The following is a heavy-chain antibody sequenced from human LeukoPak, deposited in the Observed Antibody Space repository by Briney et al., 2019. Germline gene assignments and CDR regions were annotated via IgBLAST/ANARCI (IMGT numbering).Heavy chain of an antibody. CDR3: ARDRSVAGSRAFDI. D-gene: IGHD6-19*01. Sequence: GGALRLSCAASGFTFSIYSMNWVRQAPGKGLEWVSSISSSSSYIYYADSVKGRFTISRDNAKNSLYLQMNSLRAEDTAVYYCARDRSVAGSRAFDIWGQGTMVTVSS. CDR1: GFTFSIYS. V-gene: IGHV3-21*01. CDR2: ISSSSSYI. J-gene: IGHJ3*02.